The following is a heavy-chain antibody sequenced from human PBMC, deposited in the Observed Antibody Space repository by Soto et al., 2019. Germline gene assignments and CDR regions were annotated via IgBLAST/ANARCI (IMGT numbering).Heavy chain of an antibody. J-gene: IGHJ4*02. V-gene: IGHV1-46*01. Sequence: ASVKVSCKASGYSFTSYYIHWVRQAPGQGLEWMGIINPSSSTTYAQKFQGRVTMTRDTSTSTVYMELSSLRSEDTAVYYCARVGCSGGGCYAVDYWGQGTLVTV. D-gene: IGHD2-15*01. CDR3: ARVGCSGGGCYAVDY. CDR2: INPSSST. CDR1: GYSFTSYY.